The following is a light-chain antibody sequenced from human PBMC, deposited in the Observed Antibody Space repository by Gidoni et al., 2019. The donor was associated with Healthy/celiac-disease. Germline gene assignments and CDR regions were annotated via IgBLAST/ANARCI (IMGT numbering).Light chain of an antibody. V-gene: IGLV1-40*01. CDR2: GNR. CDR3: QSYDSSLSGVV. CDR1: RSNIGAGYD. J-gene: IGLJ2*01. Sequence: QSVLTQPPSVSEAPGQRVTISGTGSRSNIGAGYDVHWYQQLPGTAPKLIIYGNRNRPAGVTDRFSGSKSGTSASLAITGLQAEDEADYYCQSYDSSLSGVVFGGGTKLTVL.